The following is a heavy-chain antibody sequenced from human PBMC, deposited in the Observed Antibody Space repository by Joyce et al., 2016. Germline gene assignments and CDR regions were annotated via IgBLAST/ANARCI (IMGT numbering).Heavy chain of an antibody. Sequence: QLEESGGTLVYPGGSLRLFCKVSYRLANQNVMAGVRQDPGKGLEWVSAIGASGGGRYYADSVKGRFTVSRDNSNNMMYLEMTSLQIEDTAIYYCARAKTVVVAYTLRDGFDVWGQGTQVAVSS. CDR3: ARAKTVVVAYTLRDGFDV. D-gene: IGHD2-15*01. CDR1: RLANQNV. CDR2: IGASGGGR. V-gene: IGHV3-23*04. J-gene: IGHJ3*01.